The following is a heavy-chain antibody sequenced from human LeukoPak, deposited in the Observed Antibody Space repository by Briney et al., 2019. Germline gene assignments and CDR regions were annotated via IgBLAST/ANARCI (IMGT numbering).Heavy chain of an antibody. V-gene: IGHV1-58*01. CDR2: IVVGSGNT. CDR3: AAAYIGGAMVTNAFDI. Sequence: SVKVSCKASGFSFTNSAVQWVRQARGHRLEWIGWIVVGSGNTIYVQKFQERVTITRDMSTSTAYMELSSLRSEDTAVYYCAAAYIGGAMVTNAFDIWGQGTMVTVSS. J-gene: IGHJ3*02. D-gene: IGHD5-18*01. CDR1: GFSFTNSA.